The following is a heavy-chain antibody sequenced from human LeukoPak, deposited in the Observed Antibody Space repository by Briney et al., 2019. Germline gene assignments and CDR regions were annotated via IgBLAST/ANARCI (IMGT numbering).Heavy chain of an antibody. Sequence: PGGSLRLSCAASGFTFGSYSMTWVRQAPGKGLEWVSLIDSNSNFMNYADSVKGRFTISRDNAKKSLYLEMNSLRAEDTAVYYCAKGSHSWSRDYWGQGTLVTVSS. J-gene: IGHJ4*02. D-gene: IGHD6-13*01. CDR1: GFTFGSYS. V-gene: IGHV3-21*01. CDR3: AKGSHSWSRDY. CDR2: IDSNSNFM.